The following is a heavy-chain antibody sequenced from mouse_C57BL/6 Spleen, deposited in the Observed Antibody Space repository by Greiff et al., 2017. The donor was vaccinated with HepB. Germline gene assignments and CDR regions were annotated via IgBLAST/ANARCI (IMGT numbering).Heavy chain of an antibody. V-gene: IGHV1-26*01. D-gene: IGHD1-1*01. J-gene: IGHJ3*01. CDR3: AKNGLYGSSVFAY. CDR2: INPNNGGT. CDR1: GYTFTDYY. Sequence: VQLQQSGPELVKPGASVKISCKASGYTFTDYYMNWVKQSHGKSLEWIGDINPNNGGTSYNQKFKGKATLTVDKSSSTAYMELRSLTSEDSAVYYCAKNGLYGSSVFAYWGQGTLVTVSA.